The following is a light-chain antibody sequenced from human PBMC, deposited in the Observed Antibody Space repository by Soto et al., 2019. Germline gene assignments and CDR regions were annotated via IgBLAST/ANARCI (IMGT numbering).Light chain of an antibody. CDR1: SRDVGGYNS. CDR2: EVT. V-gene: IGLV2-14*01. J-gene: IGLJ1*01. Sequence: QSALTQPASVSGSPGQSITISCTGTSRDVGGYNSVSWYQQHPGKAPKLMIYEVTNRPSGVSNRFSGSKSGNTASLTISGLQAEDEADYYCSSYAGSNNFVFGTGTKVTVL. CDR3: SSYAGSNNFV.